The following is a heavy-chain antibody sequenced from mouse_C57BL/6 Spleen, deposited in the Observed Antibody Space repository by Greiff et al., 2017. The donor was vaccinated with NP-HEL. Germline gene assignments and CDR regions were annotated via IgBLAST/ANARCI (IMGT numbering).Heavy chain of an antibody. Sequence: QVQLQQPGAELVKPGASVKLSCKASGYTFTSYWMQWVKQRPGQGLEWIGEIDPSDSYTNYNQKFKGKATLTVDTSSSTAYMQLSSLTSEDSAVYYCASRGDYGGFAYWGQGTLVTVSA. V-gene: IGHV1-50*01. J-gene: IGHJ3*01. D-gene: IGHD2-4*01. CDR1: GYTFTSYW. CDR2: IDPSDSYT. CDR3: ASRGDYGGFAY.